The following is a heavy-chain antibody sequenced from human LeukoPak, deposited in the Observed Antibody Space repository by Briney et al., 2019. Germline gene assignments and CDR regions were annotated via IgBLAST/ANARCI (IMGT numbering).Heavy chain of an antibody. D-gene: IGHD1-1*01. CDR2: MNPNSGNT. V-gene: IGHV1-8*01. J-gene: IGHJ4*02. CDR3: ATDSGIWNDGPIGY. Sequence: ASVKVSCKASGYTFTSYDINWVRQATGQGLEWMGWMNPNSGNTGYAQKFQGRVTMTEDTSTDTAYMELSSLRSEDTAVYYCATDSGIWNDGPIGYWGQGTLVTVSS. CDR1: GYTFTSYD.